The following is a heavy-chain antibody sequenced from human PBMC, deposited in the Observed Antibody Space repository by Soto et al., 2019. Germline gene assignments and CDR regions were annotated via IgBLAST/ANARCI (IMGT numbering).Heavy chain of an antibody. Sequence: SETLSLTCTVSGGSISSYYWGWIRQPPGKGLEWIGSIYYSGSTYYNPSLKSRVTISVDTSKNQFSLKLSSVTAADTAVYYCASKRQTYYDYVWGSLGYYFDYWGQGTLVTVSS. V-gene: IGHV4-39*01. CDR2: IYYSGST. D-gene: IGHD3-16*01. J-gene: IGHJ4*02. CDR1: GGSISSYY. CDR3: ASKRQTYYDYVWGSLGYYFDY.